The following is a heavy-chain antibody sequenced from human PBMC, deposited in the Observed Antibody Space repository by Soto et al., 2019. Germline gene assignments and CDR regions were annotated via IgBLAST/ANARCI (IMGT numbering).Heavy chain of an antibody. CDR1: GFTFSSYA. J-gene: IGHJ4*02. D-gene: IGHD5-12*01. V-gene: IGHV3-64*01. CDR2: ISSNGGST. CDR3: ARGGRGYEFDY. Sequence: EVQLVESGGGLVQPGGSLRLSCAASGFTFSSYAMHWVRQAPGKGLEYVSAISSNGGSTSYATSVKGRFTISRDNPKNTLYLQMGSLSAEDMAGYYWARGGRGYEFDYWGQGTLVTVSS.